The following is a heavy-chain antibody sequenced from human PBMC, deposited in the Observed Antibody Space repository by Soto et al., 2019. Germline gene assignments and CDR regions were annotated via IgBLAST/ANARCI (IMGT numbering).Heavy chain of an antibody. CDR3: ARDGGFVILTGLYIARYYFDY. D-gene: IGHD3-9*01. CDR1: GFTFSSYS. V-gene: IGHV3-21*01. Sequence: EVQLVESGGGLVKPGGSLRLSCAASGFTFSSYSMNWVRQAPGKGLEWVSSISSSSSYIYYADSVKGRFTISRDNAKNSLYLQMNSLRAEDTAVYYCARDGGFVILTGLYIARYYFDYWGQGTLVTVSS. CDR2: ISSSSSYI. J-gene: IGHJ4*02.